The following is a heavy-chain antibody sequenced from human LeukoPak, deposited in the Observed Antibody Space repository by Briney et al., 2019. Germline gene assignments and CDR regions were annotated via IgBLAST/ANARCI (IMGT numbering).Heavy chain of an antibody. D-gene: IGHD1-26*01. V-gene: IGHV4-39*07. CDR2: IYYSGST. Sequence: SETLSLTCTVSGGSISSSSYYWGWIRQPPGKGLEWIGSIYYSGSTYYNPSLKSRVTISVDTSKNQFSLKLGSVTAADTAVYYCARDRLGSDSFYFDYWGQGTLVTVSS. CDR1: GGSISSSSYY. J-gene: IGHJ4*02. CDR3: ARDRLGSDSFYFDY.